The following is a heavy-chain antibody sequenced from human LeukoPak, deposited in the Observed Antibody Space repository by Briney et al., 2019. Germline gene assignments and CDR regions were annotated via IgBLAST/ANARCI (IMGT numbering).Heavy chain of an antibody. CDR2: IKRKTDGGTT. CDR1: GFSFSNAR. CDR3: TNTVTQAPVDY. Sequence: GGSLRLSCAASGFSFSNARMSWVRQAPGKGLEWVGRIKRKTDGGTTDYAAPVKGRFTISRDDSKNTLYLQMNSLKTEDTAVYYCTNTVTQAPVDYWGQGTLVTVSS. V-gene: IGHV3-15*01. J-gene: IGHJ4*02. D-gene: IGHD4-17*01.